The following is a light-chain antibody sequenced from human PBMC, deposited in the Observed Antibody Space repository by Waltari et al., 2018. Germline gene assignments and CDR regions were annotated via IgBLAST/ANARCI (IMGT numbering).Light chain of an antibody. J-gene: IGLJ2*01. CDR2: DNN. CDR3: ATWDNSLRHVV. CDR1: NSNIGNNS. V-gene: IGLV1-51*01. Sequence: QSVLTQPPSVSAAPGQTVTISCSGSNSNIGNNSVCWYQQLPGTAPKLLIYDNNKRPSGIPDRFFGSKSGASATLGITGLQTGDEADYYCATWDNSLRHVVFGGGTKLTVL.